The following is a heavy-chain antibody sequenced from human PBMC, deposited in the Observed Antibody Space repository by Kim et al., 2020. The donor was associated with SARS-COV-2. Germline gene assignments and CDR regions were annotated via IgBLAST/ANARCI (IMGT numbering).Heavy chain of an antibody. CDR3: ARDQSSVTGTTLGYYYYGMDV. V-gene: IGHV4-31*03. D-gene: IGHD1-7*01. CDR1: GGSISSGGYY. CDR2: IYYSGST. Sequence: SETLSLTCTVSGGSISSGGYYWSWIRQHPGKGLEWIGYIYYSGSTYYNPSLKSRVTISVDTSKNQFSLKLSSVTAADTAVYYCARDQSSVTGTTLGYYYYGMDVWGQGTTVTVSS. J-gene: IGHJ6*02.